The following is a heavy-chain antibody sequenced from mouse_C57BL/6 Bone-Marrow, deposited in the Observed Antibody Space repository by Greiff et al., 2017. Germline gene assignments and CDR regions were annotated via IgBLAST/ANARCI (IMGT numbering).Heavy chain of an antibody. J-gene: IGHJ4*01. Sequence: QVQLQQPGAELVKPGASVKLSCKASGYTFTNYWMHWVKQRPGQGLEWIGMMHPNGGSPDYNEKFKSEATLSVDKSSRTDYRELSILTSEDSAVYYCARSYDYDHYTMDYWGQVTSVTVSS. CDR2: MHPNGGSP. CDR3: ARSYDYDHYTMDY. D-gene: IGHD2-4*01. V-gene: IGHV1-64*01. CDR1: GYTFTNYW.